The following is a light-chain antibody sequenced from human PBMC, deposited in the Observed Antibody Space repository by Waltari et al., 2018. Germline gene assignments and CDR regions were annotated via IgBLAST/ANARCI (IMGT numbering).Light chain of an antibody. CDR2: AAS. Sequence: DIQMTQSPSSVSASVGDRVTITCRASQGISSWLALYQQKPGKAPKLLIYAASSLQSWVPSRFSGSGSGTDFTLTISSLQPEDFATYYCQQANSFPPTFGGGTKVEIK. CDR3: QQANSFPPT. J-gene: IGKJ4*01. CDR1: QGISSW. V-gene: IGKV1D-12*01.